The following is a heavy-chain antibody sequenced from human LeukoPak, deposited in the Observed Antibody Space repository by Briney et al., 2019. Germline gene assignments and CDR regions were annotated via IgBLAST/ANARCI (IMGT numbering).Heavy chain of an antibody. V-gene: IGHV1-69*13. Sequence: GASVKVSCKASGGTFSSYAISWVRQAPGQGLEWMGGIIPIFGTANYAQKFQGRVTITADESTSTAYMELSSLRSEDTAVYYCARDKEYYDSSGYTQGYYYYGMDVWGQGTTVTVSS. J-gene: IGHJ6*02. CDR1: GGTFSSYA. CDR3: ARDKEYYDSSGYTQGYYYYGMDV. D-gene: IGHD3-22*01. CDR2: IIPIFGTA.